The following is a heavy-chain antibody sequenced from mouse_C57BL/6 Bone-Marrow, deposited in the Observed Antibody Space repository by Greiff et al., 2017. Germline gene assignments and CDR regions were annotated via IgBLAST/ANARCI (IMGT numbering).Heavy chain of an antibody. CDR3: ARLLWDYFDY. D-gene: IGHD6-1*01. Sequence: VQLQQSGPELVKPGASVKIPCKASGYTFTDYNMDWVKQSHGKSLEWIGDINPNNGGTIYNQKFKGKATLTVEKSSSTAYMELRSLTSEDTAVYYCARLLWDYFDYWGQGTTLTVSS. J-gene: IGHJ2*01. CDR1: GYTFTDYN. CDR2: INPNNGGT. V-gene: IGHV1-18*01.